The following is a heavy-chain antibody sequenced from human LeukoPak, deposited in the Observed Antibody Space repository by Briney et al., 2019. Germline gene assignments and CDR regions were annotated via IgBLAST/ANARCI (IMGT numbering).Heavy chain of an antibody. CDR2: IIPIFGTA. V-gene: IGHV1-69*13. J-gene: IGHJ4*02. CDR3: ARGGGAARTLSFDY. CDR1: GGTFSSYA. Sequence: GASVKVSCKASGGTFSSYAISWVRQAPGQGLEWMGGIIPIFGTANYAQKFQGRVTITADESTSTAYMELSSLRSEDTAVYYCARGGGAARTLSFDYWGQGTLVTVSS. D-gene: IGHD6-6*01.